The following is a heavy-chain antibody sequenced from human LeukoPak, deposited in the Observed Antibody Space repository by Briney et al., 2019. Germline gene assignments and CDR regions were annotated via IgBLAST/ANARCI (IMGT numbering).Heavy chain of an antibody. D-gene: IGHD3-22*01. V-gene: IGHV3-74*01. Sequence: PGGSLRLSCVVSGFSLNSFWMDWVRQAPGKGLVWVAGMRTDGSSVDYADSVQGRFTISRDVGRNTVYLQMDSLRTEDTALYYCVKDTGPEYYDSSALDYWGQGALVTVSS. CDR3: VKDTGPEYYDSSALDY. J-gene: IGHJ4*02. CDR1: GFSLNSFW. CDR2: MRTDGSSV.